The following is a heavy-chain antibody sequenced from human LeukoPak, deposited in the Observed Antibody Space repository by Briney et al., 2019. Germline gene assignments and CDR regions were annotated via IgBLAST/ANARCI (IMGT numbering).Heavy chain of an antibody. V-gene: IGHV4-39*01. CDR1: GGSISSISYY. Sequence: SETLSLTCTVSGGSISSISYYWGWIRQPPGKGLEWMGSIYYTGSTHYNPSLKSRVTIYLDTSKNQFSLKLSSVTAADTAVYYCAGQPACSGGSCRPNVPFDYWGQGTLVTVSS. J-gene: IGHJ4*02. CDR3: AGQPACSGGSCRPNVPFDY. CDR2: IYYTGST. D-gene: IGHD2-15*01.